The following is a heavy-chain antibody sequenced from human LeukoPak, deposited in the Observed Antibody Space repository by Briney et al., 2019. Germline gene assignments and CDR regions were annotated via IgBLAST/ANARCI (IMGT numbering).Heavy chain of an antibody. CDR1: GFTFSDYY. Sequence: PGGSLRLSCAASGFTFSDYYMSWIRQAPGKGLEWVSYISSSGSTIYYADSVKGRFTISRDNAKNSLYLQMNSLRAEDTAVYYCARGQGAAAVDYYYYGMDVWGQGTTVTVSS. CDR3: ARGQGAAAVDYYYYGMDV. CDR2: ISSSGSTI. V-gene: IGHV3-11*01. D-gene: IGHD6-13*01. J-gene: IGHJ6*02.